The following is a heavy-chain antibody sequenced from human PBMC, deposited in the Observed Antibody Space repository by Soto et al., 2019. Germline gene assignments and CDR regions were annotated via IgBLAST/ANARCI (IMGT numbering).Heavy chain of an antibody. CDR2: ISAYNGNT. D-gene: IGHD3-10*01. V-gene: IGHV1-18*01. J-gene: IGHJ4*02. CDR3: ASITMVRGVISVLED. Sequence: QVQLVQPGAELKKPGASVKVSCKASGYTFTSYGISWVRQAPGQGLEWMGWISAYNGNTNYAQKLQGRVTMTTDTSTSTAYMELRSLRSDDTAVYYCASITMVRGVISVLEDWGQGTLVTVSS. CDR1: GYTFTSYG.